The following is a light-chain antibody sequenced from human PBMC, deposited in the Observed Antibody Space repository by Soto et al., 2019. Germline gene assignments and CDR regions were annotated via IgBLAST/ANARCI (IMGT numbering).Light chain of an antibody. V-gene: IGKV2-24*01. Sequence: DIVMTQTPLSSPVTLGQAASISCRSSQSLVHNDGNTYLSWFQQRPGQPPRLLIYDTSTRATGVPARFSGSRSGTEFTLTINSLQSEDFAVYYCQRYNNWPLTFGGGTKVESK. CDR3: QRYNNWPLT. CDR2: DTS. J-gene: IGKJ4*01. CDR1: QSLVHNDGNTY.